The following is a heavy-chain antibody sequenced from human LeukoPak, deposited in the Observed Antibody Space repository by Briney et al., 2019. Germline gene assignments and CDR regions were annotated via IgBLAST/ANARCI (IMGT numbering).Heavy chain of an antibody. J-gene: IGHJ4*02. V-gene: IGHV3-23*01. D-gene: IGHD3-10*01. CDR3: AKELWFGELASVY. Sequence: GGSLRLSCAASGFTFSSYAMSWVPQAPGKGLEWVSAISGSGGSTYYADSVKGRFTISRDNSKNTLYPQMNSLRAEDTAVYYCAKELWFGELASVYWGQGTLVTVSS. CDR2: ISGSGGST. CDR1: GFTFSSYA.